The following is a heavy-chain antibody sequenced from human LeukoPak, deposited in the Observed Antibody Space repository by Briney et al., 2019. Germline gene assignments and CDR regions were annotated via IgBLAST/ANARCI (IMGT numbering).Heavy chain of an antibody. CDR2: ISAYNGNT. D-gene: IGHD6-13*01. CDR1: GYTFTSYG. CDR3: ARGPGIAAAGTASYYYYYMDV. Sequence: ASVKVSCKASGYTFTSYGISWVRQAPGQGLEWMGWISAYNGNTNYAQKLQGRVTMTTDTSTSTAYMELRSLRSDDTAVYYCARGPGIAAAGTASYYYYYMDVWGKGTTVTISS. J-gene: IGHJ6*03. V-gene: IGHV1-18*01.